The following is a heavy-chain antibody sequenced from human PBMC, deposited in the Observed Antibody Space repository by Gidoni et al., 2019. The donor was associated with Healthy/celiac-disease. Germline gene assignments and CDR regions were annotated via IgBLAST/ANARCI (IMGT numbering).Heavy chain of an antibody. CDR1: GFPFSSYG. D-gene: IGHD6-19*01. CDR2: IWYDGSNK. Sequence: QVQLVESGGGVVQPGRSLRLSCAASGFPFSSYGMHWVRQAPGKGLELVAVIWYDGSNKYYADSVKGRFTISRDNSKNTLYLQMNSLRAEDTAVYYCARDERLWYSSGWHYFDYWGQGTLVTVSS. J-gene: IGHJ4*02. V-gene: IGHV3-33*01. CDR3: ARDERLWYSSGWHYFDY.